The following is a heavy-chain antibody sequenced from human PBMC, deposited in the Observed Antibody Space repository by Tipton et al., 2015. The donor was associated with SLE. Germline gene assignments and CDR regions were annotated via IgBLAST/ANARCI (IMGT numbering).Heavy chain of an antibody. CDR3: AKTEDYSDFYFDF. CDR2: IGYDGSNK. J-gene: IGHJ4*02. CDR1: GFTFSRYG. Sequence: SLRLSCAESGFTFSRYGMHWVRQAPGKGLEWVAFIGYDGSNKYYADSVKGRFTISRDNSKNTLYLQMNSLRAEDTAIYYCAKTEDYSDFYFDFWGQGTLVTVSS. D-gene: IGHD4-11*01. V-gene: IGHV3-30*02.